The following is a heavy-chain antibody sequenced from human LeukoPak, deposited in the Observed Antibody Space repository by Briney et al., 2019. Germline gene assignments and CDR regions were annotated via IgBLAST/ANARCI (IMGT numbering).Heavy chain of an antibody. D-gene: IGHD3-22*01. CDR2: LSTSGAT. Sequence: SETLSLTCTVSCGSISNYYWSWIRHPAGKGLEWIVRLSTSGATNYNPSLKSRVTMSTDTSKNQFSLSLRYMAAADTAVYYCASLFFDTSGYVDQWGQGNLVTVSS. CDR3: ASLFFDTSGYVDQ. V-gene: IGHV4-4*07. CDR1: CGSISNYY. J-gene: IGHJ5*02.